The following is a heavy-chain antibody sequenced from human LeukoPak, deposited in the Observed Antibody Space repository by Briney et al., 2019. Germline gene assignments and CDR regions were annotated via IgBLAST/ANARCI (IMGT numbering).Heavy chain of an antibody. V-gene: IGHV4-39*01. CDR3: VGSGRGGLKSGVDY. CDR2: ISYSGNT. Sequence: SETLSLTCTVSGGSISSNNCYWGWIRQPPGKGLEWIGTISYSGNTWYNTSLKSRVTMSVDTSKNQFSLKLSSVTAADTAMCYCVGSGRGGLKSGVDYWGQGTLVTVSS. CDR1: GGSISSNNCY. D-gene: IGHD6-25*01. J-gene: IGHJ4*02.